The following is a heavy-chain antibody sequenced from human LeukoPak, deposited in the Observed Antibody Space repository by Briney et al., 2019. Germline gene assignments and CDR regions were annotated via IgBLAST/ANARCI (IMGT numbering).Heavy chain of an antibody. Sequence: ASVKVSCKASGYTFTTNYMHWVRQAPGQGLEWVGIINPSGGDTNYAQKFQGRVTLIRDTSTNTVSMELSSLRSEDTAVYYCARGSFAGTGGYFASNPFFDYWGQGTLVTVSS. V-gene: IGHV1-46*01. D-gene: IGHD2-2*03. CDR1: GYTFTTNY. CDR2: INPSGGDT. J-gene: IGHJ4*02. CDR3: ARGSFAGTGGYFASNPFFDY.